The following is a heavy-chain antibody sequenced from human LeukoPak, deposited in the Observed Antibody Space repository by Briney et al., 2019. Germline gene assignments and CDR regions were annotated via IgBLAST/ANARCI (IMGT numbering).Heavy chain of an antibody. D-gene: IGHD5-24*01. CDR1: GYSFTSYW. Sequence: GESLQISCKGSGYSFTSYWIVWVRHMPGKGLEWMGIIYPGDSDARYSPSFQGQVTISADKSISTAYLQWSSLKASDTAMYYCARGDGYNPDYFDYWGQGTLVTVSS. CDR2: IYPGDSDA. J-gene: IGHJ4*02. CDR3: ARGDGYNPDYFDY. V-gene: IGHV5-51*01.